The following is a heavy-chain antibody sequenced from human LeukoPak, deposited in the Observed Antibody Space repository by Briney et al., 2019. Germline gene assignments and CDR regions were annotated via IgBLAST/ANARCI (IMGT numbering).Heavy chain of an antibody. D-gene: IGHD2-15*01. CDR1: GFPFRSHW. CDR3: ARSLGYSSGG. V-gene: IGHV3-74*01. CDR2: ISTDGTTT. Sequence: PEGSLRLSCAASGFPFRSHWMHWVRQVPGKGLVWVSHISTDGTTTNYADSVKGRFTISRDNAKDTLYLQLNSLRAEDTAIYYCARSLGYSSGGWGQGTLVTVSS. J-gene: IGHJ4*02.